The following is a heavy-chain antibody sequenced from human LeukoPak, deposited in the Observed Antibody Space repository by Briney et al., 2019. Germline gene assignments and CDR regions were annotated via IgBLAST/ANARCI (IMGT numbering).Heavy chain of an antibody. CDR2: IYYSGST. CDR3: ARGLPMAAAGPPEAFDI. Sequence: PSETLSLTCTVSGGSISSYYWSWIRQPPGKGLEWIGYIYYSGSTNYNPSLKSRVTISVDTSKNQFSLKLSSVTAADTAVYYCARGLPMAAAGPPEAFDIWGQGTMVTVSS. D-gene: IGHD6-13*01. V-gene: IGHV4-59*01. CDR1: GGSISSYY. J-gene: IGHJ3*02.